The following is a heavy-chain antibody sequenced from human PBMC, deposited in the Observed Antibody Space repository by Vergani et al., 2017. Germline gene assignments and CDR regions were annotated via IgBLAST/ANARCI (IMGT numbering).Heavy chain of an antibody. V-gene: IGHV7-4-1*02. J-gene: IGHJ4*02. Sequence: QVQLVQSGSELKKSGASVKVSCKASGYTFTSYAINWVRQAPGQGLQWMGCINTNTGNPTYAQGFTGRFVFSLDNSVSTAYLQISSLKAEDTAVYYCARDHYYGSQRPGDYWGQGTLVTVSS. CDR3: ARDHYYGSQRPGDY. CDR2: INTNTGNP. D-gene: IGHD3-10*01. CDR1: GYTFTSYA.